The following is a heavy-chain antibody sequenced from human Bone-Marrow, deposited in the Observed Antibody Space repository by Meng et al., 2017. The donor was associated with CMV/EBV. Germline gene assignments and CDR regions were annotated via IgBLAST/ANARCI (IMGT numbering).Heavy chain of an antibody. CDR1: GFTFSDYY. V-gene: IGHV3-11*01. J-gene: IGHJ4*02. CDR3: ARVIGQFSGPDFWSGYFDY. Sequence: GGSLRLSCAASGFTFSDYYMSWIRQAPGKGLEWVSYISSSGSTIYYADSVKGRFTISRDNAKNSLYLQMNSLRSEDTAVFYCARVIGQFSGPDFWSGYFDYWGQGTLVTVSS. CDR2: ISSSGSTI. D-gene: IGHD3-3*01.